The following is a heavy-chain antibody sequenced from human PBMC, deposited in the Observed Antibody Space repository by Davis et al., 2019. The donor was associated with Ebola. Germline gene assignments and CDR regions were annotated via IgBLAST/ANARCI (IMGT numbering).Heavy chain of an antibody. J-gene: IGHJ4*02. CDR1: GYSINRGFT. D-gene: IGHD1-14*01. V-gene: IGHV4-38-2*02. Sequence: SETLSLTCTVSGYSINRGFTWGWIRQPPGKGLEWIGSIYHSGSTNSSPSLKSRVTISADTSKNQFSLRLKSVTAADTAIYYCARDYVYWGQGILVTVSS. CDR2: IYHSGST. CDR3: ARDYVY.